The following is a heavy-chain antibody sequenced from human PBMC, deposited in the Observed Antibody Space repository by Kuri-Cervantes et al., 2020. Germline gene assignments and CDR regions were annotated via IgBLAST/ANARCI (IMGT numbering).Heavy chain of an antibody. CDR1: GFTFSNYG. D-gene: IGHD6-19*01. CDR3: ARAWEGAVAGTLDY. Sequence: GGSLRLSCATSGFTFSNYGMSWVRQGPGKGLEWVSGINWNGGGRGYADSVKGRFTISRDNAKNSLYLQMNSLRDEDTALYYCARAWEGAVAGTLDYWGQGSWVTVSS. V-gene: IGHV3-20*04. CDR2: INWNGGGR. J-gene: IGHJ4*02.